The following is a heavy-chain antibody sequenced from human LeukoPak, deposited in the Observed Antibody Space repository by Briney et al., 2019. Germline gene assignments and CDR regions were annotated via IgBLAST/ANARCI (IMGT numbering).Heavy chain of an antibody. CDR2: LNPSGGST. V-gene: IGHV1-46*01. J-gene: IGHJ3*02. D-gene: IGHD2-21*01. Sequence: VKVSCKASGYTFTSYYMHWVRQAPGQGLEWMGILNPSGGSTSYAQKLQGRVTMTTDTSTSTAYMELRSLRSDDTAVYYCARDSRHNRATGNAFDIWGQGTMVTVSS. CDR1: GYTFTSYY. CDR3: ARDSRHNRATGNAFDI.